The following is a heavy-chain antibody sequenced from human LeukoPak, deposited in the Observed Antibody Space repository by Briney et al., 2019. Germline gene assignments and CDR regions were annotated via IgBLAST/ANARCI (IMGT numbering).Heavy chain of an antibody. Sequence: ASVKVSCKVSGYTLTELSMHWVRQAPGKGLEWIGGFDPEDGETIYAQKFQGRVTMTEDTSTDTAYMELSSLRSEDTAVYYCATGRAFRHFDWLFPPPFRYWGQGTLVTVSS. J-gene: IGHJ4*02. V-gene: IGHV1-24*01. CDR1: GYTLTELS. CDR3: ATGRAFRHFDWLFPPPFRY. CDR2: FDPEDGET. D-gene: IGHD3-9*01.